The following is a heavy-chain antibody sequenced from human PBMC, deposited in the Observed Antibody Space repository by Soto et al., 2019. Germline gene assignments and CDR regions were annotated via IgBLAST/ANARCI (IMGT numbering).Heavy chain of an antibody. J-gene: IGHJ4*02. CDR1: GFTFRTYA. Sequence: LRLSCAASGFTFRTYAMNWVRQAPGKGLEWVSTISGSNGRTYYADSVKGRFTISRDNSKDTLFLQMNSLRAEDTAIYYCARELDIVVVPSAISYWGRGTLVTVSS. D-gene: IGHD2-2*02. CDR2: ISGSNGRT. V-gene: IGHV3-23*01. CDR3: ARELDIVVVPSAISY.